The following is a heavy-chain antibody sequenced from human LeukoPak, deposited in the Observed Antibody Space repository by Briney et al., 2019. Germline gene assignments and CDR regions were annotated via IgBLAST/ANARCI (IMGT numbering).Heavy chain of an antibody. CDR2: IKQDGSEK. Sequence: PGGSLRLSCVASGFTFSSYWMSWVRQAPGKGLEWVANIKQDGSEKYYVDSVKGRFTISRDNAKNSLYLQMNSLRAEDTAVYYCARGDLKSYYYDSSGYYPFAFDIWGQGTMVTVSS. CDR1: GFTFSSYW. D-gene: IGHD3-22*01. CDR3: ARGDLKSYYYDSSGYYPFAFDI. V-gene: IGHV3-7*01. J-gene: IGHJ3*02.